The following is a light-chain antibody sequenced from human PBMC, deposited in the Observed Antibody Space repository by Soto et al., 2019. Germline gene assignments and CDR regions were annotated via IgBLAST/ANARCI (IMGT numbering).Light chain of an antibody. Sequence: EILLTQSPGTLALSPGERATLSCRASQPINTRYLAWHQQKPGQAPRLLIYGASNRAPGIPDRFSGSGSGTDFTLTISRLEPEDFAVYFCQQYDRSPRTFGQGTKVEI. V-gene: IGKV3-20*01. CDR2: GAS. CDR3: QQYDRSPRT. J-gene: IGKJ1*01. CDR1: QPINTRY.